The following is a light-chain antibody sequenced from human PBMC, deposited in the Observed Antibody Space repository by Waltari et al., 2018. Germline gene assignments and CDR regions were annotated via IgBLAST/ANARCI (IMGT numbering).Light chain of an antibody. CDR1: SSDVGGYNY. J-gene: IGLJ3*02. CDR3: CSFTSRSTWV. Sequence: QSALTQPASVSGSPGQSITISCTGTSSDVGGYNYFSWYHQHPGKVPKHLILDVSNRPSGVSNRVSGSKSGNTASLTISGLQAEDESDYYCCSFTSRSTWVFGGGTKLTVL. V-gene: IGLV2-14*01. CDR2: DVS.